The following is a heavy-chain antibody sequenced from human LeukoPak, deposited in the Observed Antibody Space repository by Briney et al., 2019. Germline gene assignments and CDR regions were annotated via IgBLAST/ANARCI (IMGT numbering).Heavy chain of an antibody. CDR3: ARVDSTGYYLDWYFDL. CDR2: ISAGGGST. CDR1: GLTFSDYS. Sequence: PGGSLRLSCAASGLTFSDYSMTWVRQAPGKGLFWVSGISAGGGSTYYADSVKGRFTISRDNSKNTLYLQMNSLSAEDTAVYYCARVDSTGYYLDWYFDLWGRGTLVTVSS. D-gene: IGHD3-22*01. V-gene: IGHV3-23*01. J-gene: IGHJ2*01.